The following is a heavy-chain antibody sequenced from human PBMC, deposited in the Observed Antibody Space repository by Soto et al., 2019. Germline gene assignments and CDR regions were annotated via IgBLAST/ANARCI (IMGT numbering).Heavy chain of an antibody. D-gene: IGHD4-17*01. CDR3: SYGAAYYFDY. V-gene: IGHV3-15*07. CDR1: GLTLTNVF. Sequence: EVQLVDSGGGLVKPGGSLWLSCAASGLTLTNVFMNWVRQAPGKGLEWVGGIKSKADGGTTDYAAPVRGRFTISRDDSNNMVYLQMNSLNTEDTAVYYCSYGAAYYFDYWGQGTLVTVSS. CDR2: IKSKADGGTT. J-gene: IGHJ4*02.